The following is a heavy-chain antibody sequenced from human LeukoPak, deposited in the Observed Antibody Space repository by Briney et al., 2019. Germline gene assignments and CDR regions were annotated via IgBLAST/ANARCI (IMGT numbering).Heavy chain of an antibody. Sequence: PSETLSLTCTVSGGSISSSSHYWGWIRQPPGQGLEWIGSIYNSGSTYYNPSLKSRVTISIDTSKNQFSLKVNSVTAADTAVYYCARDRRLGDSSYYYYYYMDVWGKGTTVTVAS. CDR2: IYNSGST. V-gene: IGHV4-39*07. CDR3: ARDRRLGDSSYYYYYYMDV. J-gene: IGHJ6*03. CDR1: GGSISSSSHY. D-gene: IGHD5-12*01.